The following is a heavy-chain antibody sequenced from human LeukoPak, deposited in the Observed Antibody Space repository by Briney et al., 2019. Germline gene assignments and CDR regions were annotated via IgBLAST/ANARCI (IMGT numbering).Heavy chain of an antibody. Sequence: SETLSLTCTVSGGSISSSSYYWGWIRQPPGKGLEWIGSIYYSGSTYYNPSLKSRVTISVDTSKNQFSLKLSSVTAADTAVYYCASGGSGGSSNWFDPWGQGTLVTVSS. CDR2: IYYSGST. CDR1: GGSISSSSYY. J-gene: IGHJ5*02. D-gene: IGHD1-26*01. CDR3: ASGGSGGSSNWFDP. V-gene: IGHV4-39*07.